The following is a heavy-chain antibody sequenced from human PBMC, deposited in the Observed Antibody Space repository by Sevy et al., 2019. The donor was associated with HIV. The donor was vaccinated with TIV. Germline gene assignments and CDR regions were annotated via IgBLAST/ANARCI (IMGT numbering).Heavy chain of an antibody. J-gene: IGHJ3*02. V-gene: IGHV1-24*01. Sequence: ASVKVSCKVSGYTLTELSMHWVRQAPGKGLEWMGGFDPEDGETIYAQKFQGRVTMTEDTSTDTACMGLSSLRSEDTAVYYCATFRRYFDWSPVHDAFDIWGQGTMVTVSS. CDR2: FDPEDGET. CDR3: ATFRRYFDWSPVHDAFDI. CDR1: GYTLTELS. D-gene: IGHD3-9*01.